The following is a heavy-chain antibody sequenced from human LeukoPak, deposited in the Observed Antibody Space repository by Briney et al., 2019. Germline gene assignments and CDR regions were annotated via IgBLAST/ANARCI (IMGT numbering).Heavy chain of an antibody. CDR1: GYTFTSYG. CDR3: ARVVKSPGYSSSWYSY. J-gene: IGHJ4*02. Sequence: ASVKVSCKASGYTFTSYGISWVRQAPGQGLEWMGWISAYNGSTNYAQKLQGRVTMTTDTSTSTAYMELRSLRSDDTAVYYCARVVKSPGYSSSWYSYWGQGTLVTVSS. D-gene: IGHD6-13*01. V-gene: IGHV1-18*01. CDR2: ISAYNGST.